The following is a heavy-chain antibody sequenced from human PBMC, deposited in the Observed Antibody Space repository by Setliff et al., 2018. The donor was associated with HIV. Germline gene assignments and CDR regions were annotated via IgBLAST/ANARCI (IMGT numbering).Heavy chain of an antibody. J-gene: IGHJ4*02. CDR1: GYSFTDYF. Sequence: ASVKVSCKASGYSFTDYFIHWLRQAPGQGLEWMGWIDTNTGNPTYAQGFTGRFVFSLDTSVGTAFLQISTLKAEDTAVYYCARLSPYGDYLLFQYWGQGTQVTVSS. D-gene: IGHD4-17*01. CDR2: IDTNTGNP. CDR3: ARLSPYGDYLLFQY. V-gene: IGHV7-4-1*02.